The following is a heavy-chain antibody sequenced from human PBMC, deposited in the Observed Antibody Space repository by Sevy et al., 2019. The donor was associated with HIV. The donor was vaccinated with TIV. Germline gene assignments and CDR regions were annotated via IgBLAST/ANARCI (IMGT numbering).Heavy chain of an antibody. J-gene: IGHJ4*02. V-gene: IGHV3-30*18. CDR2: ISSDGSNQ. CDR3: TKESLRGTYIRGDFDH. D-gene: IGHD3-10*02. Sequence: VGSLRLSCSGFGFTFQAFGMHWVRQAPGKGPEWLAVISSDGSNQNYADSVKGRFTISRDNSKNLLFLQMNSLIPNDTAVYFCTKESLRGTYIRGDFDHWGQGTLVTVSS. CDR1: GFTFQAFG.